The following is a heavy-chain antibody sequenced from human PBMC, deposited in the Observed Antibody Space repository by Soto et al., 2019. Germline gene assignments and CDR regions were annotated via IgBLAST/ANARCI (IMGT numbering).Heavy chain of an antibody. CDR2: IYAGGST. Sequence: EVRLVESGGGLIQPGGSLRLSCAASGVSIISHYMAWVRQAPGKGLEWISLIYAGGSTFYADSVKGRFTISRDNSKNTLYLQMDSLTAEDTAVYYCASGENGYNKFYFDFWGQGTLVIVSS. D-gene: IGHD5-12*01. J-gene: IGHJ4*02. CDR3: ASGENGYNKFYFDF. CDR1: GVSIISHY. V-gene: IGHV3-53*01.